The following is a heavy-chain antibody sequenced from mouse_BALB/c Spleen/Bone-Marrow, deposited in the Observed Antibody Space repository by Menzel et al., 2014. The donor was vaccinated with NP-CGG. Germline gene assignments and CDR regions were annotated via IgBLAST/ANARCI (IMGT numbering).Heavy chain of an antibody. J-gene: IGHJ3*01. V-gene: IGHV5-17*02. D-gene: IGHD2-1*01. CDR3: ARGGNFAWFAY. CDR2: ISSGSSTI. Sequence: EVKLVESGGGLVQPGGSRKLSCAASGFTFSSFRMHWVRQAPEKGLEWVAYISSGSSTIYYADTVKGRFTISRDNPKNTLFLQMTSLRSEDTAVYYCARGGNFAWFAYWGQGTLVTVSA. CDR1: GFTFSSFR.